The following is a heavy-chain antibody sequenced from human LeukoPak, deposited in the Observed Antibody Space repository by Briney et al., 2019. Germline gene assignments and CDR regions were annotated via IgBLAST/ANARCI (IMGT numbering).Heavy chain of an antibody. CDR2: IRYSSSTI. CDR1: GLTFTRYS. V-gene: IGHV3-48*02. D-gene: IGHD5-24*01. CDR3: ARDMFGWLQTCFDY. J-gene: IGHJ4*02. Sequence: RVLRLSRPAPGLTFTRYSMNWVRQASGKGLDWVSYIRYSSSTIYYADSVKGRFTISRDKAKNSLYLQMNRPGYEDTAVYYSARDMFGWLQTCFDYWGQGALVTASS.